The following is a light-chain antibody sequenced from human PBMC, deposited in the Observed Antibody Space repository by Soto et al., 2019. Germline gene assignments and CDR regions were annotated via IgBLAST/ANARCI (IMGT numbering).Light chain of an antibody. V-gene: IGKV1-39*01. CDR1: QSISPY. CDR3: QQSYSTPPT. J-gene: IGKJ4*01. Sequence: DIQMTQSPSSLSASVGDRVTITCRASQSISPYLNWYQQKPGRAPKFLIYATSSWQSGGPSRFSGSGYATDFTLTISSRQPKDFATYDCQQSYSTPPTFGGGTKVEIK. CDR2: ATS.